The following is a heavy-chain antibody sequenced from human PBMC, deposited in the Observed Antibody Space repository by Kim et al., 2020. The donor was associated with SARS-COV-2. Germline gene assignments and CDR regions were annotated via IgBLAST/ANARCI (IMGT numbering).Heavy chain of an antibody. V-gene: IGHV1-69*01. Sequence: NYAQKFQGRVTITADESTSTAYMELSSLRSEDTSVYYCAVRFLEWLRFDYWGQGTLVTVSS. D-gene: IGHD3-3*01. CDR3: AVRFLEWLRFDY. J-gene: IGHJ4*02.